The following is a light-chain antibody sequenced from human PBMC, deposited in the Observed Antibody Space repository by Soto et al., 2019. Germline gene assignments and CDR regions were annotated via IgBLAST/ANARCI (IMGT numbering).Light chain of an antibody. CDR1: QSISNL. Sequence: DIQTTQSPSTLSASVGDRVTITCRASQSISNLLAWYQQKPGKAPRVLIYRASTLETGVPSRFSGSGSGTDFTLTISSLQPDDFATYYCQQYESYPWTFGRGTKVDIK. CDR3: QQYESYPWT. V-gene: IGKV1-5*03. CDR2: RAS. J-gene: IGKJ1*01.